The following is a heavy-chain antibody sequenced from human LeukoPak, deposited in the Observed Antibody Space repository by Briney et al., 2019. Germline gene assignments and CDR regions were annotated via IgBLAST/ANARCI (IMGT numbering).Heavy chain of an antibody. J-gene: IGHJ4*02. CDR2: YSGST. Sequence: SETLSLTCTVSGGSISSSSYYWGWIRQPPGKGLECIGSYSGSTYYNPSLKSRVTISVDTSKNQFSLRLSSVTAADTAVYYSARLASGSYGPLTPFDYWGQGTLVTVSS. CDR3: ARLASGSYGPLTPFDY. D-gene: IGHD1-26*01. V-gene: IGHV4-39*01. CDR1: GGSISSSSYY.